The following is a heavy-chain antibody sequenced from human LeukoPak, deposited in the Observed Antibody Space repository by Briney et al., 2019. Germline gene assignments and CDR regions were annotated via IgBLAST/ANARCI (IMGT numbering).Heavy chain of an antibody. V-gene: IGHV4-30-2*01. CDR1: CGSLSRGGFS. D-gene: IGHD3-22*01. CDR3: ARESPDSSGYYGNY. CDR2: IYHSGST. J-gene: IGHJ4*02. Sequence: SQTLFPTFAVFCGSLSRGGFSLGWVPPPPGEGLEWVWYIYHSGSTYYNPSLKSRVTISVDRSKNQFSLKLSSVTAADTAVYYCARESPDSSGYYGNYWGQGTLVTVSS.